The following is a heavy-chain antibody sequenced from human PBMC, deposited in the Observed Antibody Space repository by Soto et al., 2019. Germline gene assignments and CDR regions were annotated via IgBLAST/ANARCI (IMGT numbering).Heavy chain of an antibody. Sequence: VQLVESGGGLVKPGGSLRLSCAASGFTFSSYSMNWVRQAPGKGLEWVSSISSSSSYIYYADSVKGRFTISRDNAKNALYLQMNSLRAENTAVYYCARSQLRYDAFDIWGQGTMVTVSS. CDR2: ISSSSSYI. D-gene: IGHD6-6*01. V-gene: IGHV3-21*01. CDR1: GFTFSSYS. J-gene: IGHJ3*02. CDR3: ARSQLRYDAFDI.